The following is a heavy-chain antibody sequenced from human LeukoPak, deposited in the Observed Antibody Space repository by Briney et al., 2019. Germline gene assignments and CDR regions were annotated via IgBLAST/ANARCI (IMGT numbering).Heavy chain of an antibody. V-gene: IGHV1-46*01. CDR3: ARGLGYIAAAGRVSRTYFDY. CDR2: INPRGGST. D-gene: IGHD6-13*01. CDR1: GYTFTSYY. J-gene: IGHJ4*02. Sequence: GASVKVSCKASGYTFTSYYMHWVRQAPGQGLEWMGIINPRGGSTSYAQKFQGRVTMTRDTSTSTVYMELSSLRSEDTAVYYCARGLGYIAAAGRVSRTYFDYWGQGTLVTVSS.